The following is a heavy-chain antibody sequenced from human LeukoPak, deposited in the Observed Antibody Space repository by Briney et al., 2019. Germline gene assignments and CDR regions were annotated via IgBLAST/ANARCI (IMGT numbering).Heavy chain of an antibody. J-gene: IGHJ4*02. V-gene: IGHV3-21*01. D-gene: IGHD1-14*01. CDR2: ISPDSRSI. CDR3: ASSEPKTKIFDY. CDR1: EFTFSTYS. Sequence: GGSLRLSCVASEFTFSTYSMNWVRQAPGKGLEWVSIISPDSRSIAYEDSVEGRFTISRDNAKNSLYLQMNSLRAEDTALYYCASSEPKTKIFDYWGQGILVTVSS.